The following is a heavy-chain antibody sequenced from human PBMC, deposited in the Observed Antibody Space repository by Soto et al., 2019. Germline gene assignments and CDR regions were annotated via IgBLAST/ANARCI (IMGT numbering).Heavy chain of an antibody. CDR2: VYWDGDE. Sequence: QITLKESGPALVRPTQALTLTCTFSGFSLTTSGVGVAWIRQPPGKALECLALVYWDGDERFNPSLRNRLTLTNDTSKNWVVLTMTNIDPVDTGTYYCAHRGGCSAASCFSNYFDAWGQGALVTVSS. J-gene: IGHJ5*02. D-gene: IGHD2-15*01. V-gene: IGHV2-5*02. CDR3: AHRGGCSAASCFSNYFDA. CDR1: GFSLTTSGVG.